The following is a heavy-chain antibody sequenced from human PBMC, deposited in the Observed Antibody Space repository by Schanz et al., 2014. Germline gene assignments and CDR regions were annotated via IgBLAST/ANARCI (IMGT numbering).Heavy chain of an antibody. V-gene: IGHV3-11*04. CDR3: ARGGPAYYFDD. Sequence: QVQLVDSGGGLVKPGGSLRLSCTASGFPFSDYFMAWIRQPPGRGLEWVSYIGNGGVTIYYADSVKGRFTISRDNSKNSLYLQMNSLRAEDTAVYYCARGGPAYYFDDWGQGTLXTVSS. CDR2: IGNGGVTI. CDR1: GFPFSDYF. J-gene: IGHJ4*02.